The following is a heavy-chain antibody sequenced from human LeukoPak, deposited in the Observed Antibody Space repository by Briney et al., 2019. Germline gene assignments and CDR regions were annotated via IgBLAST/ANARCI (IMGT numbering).Heavy chain of an antibody. V-gene: IGHV4-31*03. CDR2: IYYSGST. Sequence: SETLSLTCTVSGDSISSGGYYWSWIRQHPGKGLEWVGYIYYSGSTYYNPSLKSRVTISVDTSKNQFSLKLSSVTAADTAVYYCARAGGGGQDAFDIWGQGTMVTVSS. D-gene: IGHD3-16*01. J-gene: IGHJ3*02. CDR1: GDSISSGGYY. CDR3: ARAGGGGQDAFDI.